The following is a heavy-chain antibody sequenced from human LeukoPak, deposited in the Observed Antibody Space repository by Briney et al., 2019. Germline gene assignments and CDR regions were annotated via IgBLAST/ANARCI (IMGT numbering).Heavy chain of an antibody. CDR3: ATDLRWFGELLFSY. CDR1: GYTLTKLS. CDR2: FDPEDGET. Sequence: ASVKVSCKVSGYTLTKLSMHWVRQAPGKGLEWMGGFDPEDGETIYAQKFQGRVTMTEDTSTDTAYMELSSLRSEDTAVYYCATDLRWFGELLFSYWGQGTLVTVSS. D-gene: IGHD3-10*01. J-gene: IGHJ4*02. V-gene: IGHV1-24*01.